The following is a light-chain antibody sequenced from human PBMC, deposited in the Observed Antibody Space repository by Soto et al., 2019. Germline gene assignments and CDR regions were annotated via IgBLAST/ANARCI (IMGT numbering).Light chain of an antibody. CDR3: QQYDDLPYT. CDR1: QDIKNC. Sequence: DIQLTQSPSSLSASVGDRVTITCQASQDIKNCLNWYQQKPGKAPKLLIYDGSSLETGVPSRFSGSGSGTDFTFAISSLQTEDIATYYCQQYDDLPYTVGQGTKLEI. J-gene: IGKJ2*01. CDR2: DGS. V-gene: IGKV1-33*01.